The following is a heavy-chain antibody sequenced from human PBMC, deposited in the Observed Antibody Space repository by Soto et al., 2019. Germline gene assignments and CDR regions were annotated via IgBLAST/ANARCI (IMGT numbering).Heavy chain of an antibody. CDR2: IIPILGIA. CDR1: GGTFSSYT. J-gene: IGHJ4*02. CDR3: ASFAVAGYFDY. V-gene: IGHV1-69*02. Sequence: QVKLVQSGAEVKKPGSSVKVSCKASGGTFSSYTISWVRQTPGQGLEWMGRIIPILGIANYAQKFQGRVTITADKSTSTAYMELSSLRSEDTAVYYCASFAVAGYFDYWGQGTLVTVSS. D-gene: IGHD6-19*01.